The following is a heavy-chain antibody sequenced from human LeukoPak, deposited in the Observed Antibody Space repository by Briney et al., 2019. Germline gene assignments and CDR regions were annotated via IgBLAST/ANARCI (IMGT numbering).Heavy chain of an antibody. J-gene: IGHJ4*02. Sequence: PVKVSCTASGGTFSSYAISWVRQAPGQGLEWMGGIIPIFGTANYAQKFQGRVTITADESTSTAYMELSSLRSEDTAVYYCARGPEMATTYWGQGTLVTVSS. CDR2: IIPIFGTA. CDR1: GGTFSSYA. V-gene: IGHV1-69*13. D-gene: IGHD5-24*01. CDR3: ARGPEMATTY.